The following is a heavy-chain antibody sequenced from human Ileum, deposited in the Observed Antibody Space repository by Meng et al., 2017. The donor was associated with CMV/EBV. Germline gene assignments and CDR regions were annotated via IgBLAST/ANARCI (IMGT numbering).Heavy chain of an antibody. Sequence: GESLKISCAATGFTFSNFAMNWVRQAPGKGLEWVSSISESGGTTDYADSVKGRFTISRDNSKNTLYLQMSSLRAEDTAVYYCAKQYVNIWGQGTMVNVSS. J-gene: IGHJ3*02. CDR3: AKQYVNI. D-gene: IGHD3-16*01. V-gene: IGHV3-23*01. CDR1: GFTFSNFA. CDR2: ISESGGTT.